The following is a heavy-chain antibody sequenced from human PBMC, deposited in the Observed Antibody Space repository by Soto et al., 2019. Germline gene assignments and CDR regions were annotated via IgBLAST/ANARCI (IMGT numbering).Heavy chain of an antibody. CDR1: GDSISGGGFS. D-gene: IGHD3-10*01. CDR3: ARGHYFGSGSTD. V-gene: IGHV4-30-2*06. CDR2: IYPIGTS. Sequence: SETLSLTCAVSGDSISGGGFSWNWIRQSPGKGLEWIGYIYPIGTSHFNPSLKSRVSISLDKSRNQFSLRLSSMTAADTAVYYCARGHYFGSGSTDWGHGTLVTVS. J-gene: IGHJ4*01.